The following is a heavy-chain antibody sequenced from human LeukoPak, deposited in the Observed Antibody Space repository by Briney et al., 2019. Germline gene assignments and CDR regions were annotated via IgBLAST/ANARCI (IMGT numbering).Heavy chain of an antibody. J-gene: IGHJ4*02. CDR2: IYHSGST. CDR1: GYSISSGYY. Sequence: SETLSLTCTVSGYSISSGYYWGWIRQPPGKGLEWIRSIYHSGSTYYNPSLKSRVTISVDTSKNQFSLKLSSVTAADTALYYCAREGYYDSSGYYSPGYWGQGTLVTVSS. D-gene: IGHD3-22*01. CDR3: AREGYYDSSGYYSPGY. V-gene: IGHV4-38-2*02.